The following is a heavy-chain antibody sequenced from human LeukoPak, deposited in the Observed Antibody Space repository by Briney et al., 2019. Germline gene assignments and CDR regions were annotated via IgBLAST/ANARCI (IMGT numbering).Heavy chain of an antibody. Sequence: GGSLRLSCAASGFTFSSYAMHWVRQAPGKGQEWVAVISYDGSNKYYADSVKGRLTISRDNSKNTLYLQMNSLRAEDTAVYYCARDLYCSGGSCYSGWFDPWGQGTLVTVSS. J-gene: IGHJ5*02. CDR1: GFTFSSYA. CDR2: ISYDGSNK. V-gene: IGHV3-30-3*01. CDR3: ARDLYCSGGSCYSGWFDP. D-gene: IGHD2-15*01.